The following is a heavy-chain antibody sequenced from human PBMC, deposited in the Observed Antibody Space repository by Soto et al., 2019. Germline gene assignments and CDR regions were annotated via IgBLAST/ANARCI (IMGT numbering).Heavy chain of an antibody. CDR2: IYHSGST. V-gene: IGHV4-30-2*01. CDR3: ARGPPVGR. CDR1: GGSISSGGYS. Sequence: QLQLQESGSGLVKPSQTLSLTCAVSGGSISSGGYSWSWIRQPPGKGLEWIGYIYHSGSTYYNPSLKSRVPIAEDRSQTQFSRKLSSVTAADTAVYYCARGPPVGRWGQGTLVTVSS. J-gene: IGHJ4*02.